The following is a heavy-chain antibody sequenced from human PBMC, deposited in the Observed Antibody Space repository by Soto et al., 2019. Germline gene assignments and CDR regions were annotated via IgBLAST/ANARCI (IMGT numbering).Heavy chain of an antibody. CDR3: ARSPYSVSYLAYFDY. Sequence: QVQLVESGGGVVQPGRSLRLSCAASGFTFSSYGMHWVRQAPGKGLEWLAVISYDGSNKYYADSVKGRFTISRDNSKNTLHLQMTSLRAEDTAVYYCARSPYSVSYLAYFDYWGQGTLVTVSS. J-gene: IGHJ4*02. V-gene: IGHV3-30*03. D-gene: IGHD1-26*01. CDR2: ISYDGSNK. CDR1: GFTFSSYG.